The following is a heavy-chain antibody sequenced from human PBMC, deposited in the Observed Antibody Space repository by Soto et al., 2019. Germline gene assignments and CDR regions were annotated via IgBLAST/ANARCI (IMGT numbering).Heavy chain of an antibody. CDR2: IYHSGST. V-gene: IGHV4-30-2*01. CDR3: ASGLVTTLHY. J-gene: IGHJ4*02. CDR1: GGSISSGGYS. Sequence: PSETLSLTCAVSGGSISSGGYSWGWIRQPPGKGLEWIGYIYHSGSTYYNPSLKSRVTISVDRSKNQFSLKLSSVTAADTAVYYCASGLVTTLHYWGQGTLVTVSS. D-gene: IGHD4-17*01.